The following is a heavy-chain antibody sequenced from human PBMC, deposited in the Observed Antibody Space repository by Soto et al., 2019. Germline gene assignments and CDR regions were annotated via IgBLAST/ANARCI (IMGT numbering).Heavy chain of an antibody. CDR2: INTYNGNT. Sequence: QVQLVQSRAEVKNPGASVKVSCKASGYSFTRYGIAWARQAPGQGLEWKGWINTYNGNTNYAQNLQGRVTQTTDTSTSTAYMELTARRSNATAIYYCAMVDVYVTPSPQDVWGQGTTVIVSS. J-gene: IGHJ6*02. V-gene: IGHV1-18*01. CDR3: AMVDVYVTPSPQDV. D-gene: IGHD3-16*01. CDR1: GYSFTRYG.